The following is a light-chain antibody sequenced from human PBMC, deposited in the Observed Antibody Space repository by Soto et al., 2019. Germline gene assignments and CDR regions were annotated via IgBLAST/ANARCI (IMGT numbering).Light chain of an antibody. CDR2: AAS. V-gene: IGKV1-39*01. CDR3: QQSYSTPPL. CDR1: QSISSY. Sequence: DIQMTQSPSSLSASVGDRVTITCRASQSISSYLNGYQQKPGKAPKLLIYAASSLQSGFPSRFSGSGSGTDFTLTISSLEPEDFATYYCQQSYSTPPLFGQGTKLEIK. J-gene: IGKJ2*01.